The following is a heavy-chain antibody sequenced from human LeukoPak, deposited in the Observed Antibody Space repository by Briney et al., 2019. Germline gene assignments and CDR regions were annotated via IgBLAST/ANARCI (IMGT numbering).Heavy chain of an antibody. CDR1: GFTFSSYA. Sequence: GGSLRLSCAASGFTFSSYAMSWVRQAPGKGLEWVSGISLSGGLTYYADSVKGRFTISRDNSKNTLYLQMNSLRAEDPAGYYCGGESWERRWGTLYSFDYWGQGNLVSVSS. V-gene: IGHV3-23*01. CDR3: GGESWERRWGTLYSFDY. J-gene: IGHJ4*02. CDR2: ISLSGGLT. D-gene: IGHD1-1*01.